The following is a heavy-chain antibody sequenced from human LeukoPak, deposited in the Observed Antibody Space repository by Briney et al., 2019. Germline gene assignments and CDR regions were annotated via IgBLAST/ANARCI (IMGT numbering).Heavy chain of an antibody. Sequence: GESLKISCKGSGYSFTSYGISRVRQAPGQGLEWMGWISAYNGNTNYAQKLQGRVTMTTDTSTSTAYMELRSLRSDDTAVYYCAREVSGGYDEPFDYWGQGTLVTVSS. J-gene: IGHJ4*02. CDR3: AREVSGGYDEPFDY. V-gene: IGHV1-18*01. CDR1: GYSFTSYG. D-gene: IGHD5-12*01. CDR2: ISAYNGNT.